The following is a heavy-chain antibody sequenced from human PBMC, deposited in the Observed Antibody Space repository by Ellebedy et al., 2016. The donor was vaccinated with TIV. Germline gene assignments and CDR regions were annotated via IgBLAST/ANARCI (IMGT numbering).Heavy chain of an antibody. CDR2: IFMSGST. D-gene: IGHD4-11*01. V-gene: IGHV4-4*07. J-gene: IGHJ5*02. Sequence: SETLSLXXTVSGGSFSSYYWSWIRQSAGKGLEWIGRIFMSGSTTYNPSLKSRVSMSVDKSKNQFSLHLSSVTTADTAVYYCARGSSSYSSFDTWGQGTLVTVSS. CDR1: GGSFSSYY. CDR3: ARGSSSYSSFDT.